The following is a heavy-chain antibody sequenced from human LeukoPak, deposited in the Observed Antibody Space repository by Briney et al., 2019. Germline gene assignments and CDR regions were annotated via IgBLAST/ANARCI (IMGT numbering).Heavy chain of an antibody. D-gene: IGHD5-24*01. J-gene: IGHJ4*02. V-gene: IGHV3-33*01. CDR1: GFTFSSYG. CDR2: IWYDGSNK. Sequence: GGSLRLSCAAFGFTFSSYGMHWVRQAPGKGLEWVAVIWYDGSNKYYADSVKGRFTISRDNSKNTLYLQMNSLRAEDTAVYYCARGGDGYSIWNPFDYWGQGTLVTVSS. CDR3: ARGGDGYSIWNPFDY.